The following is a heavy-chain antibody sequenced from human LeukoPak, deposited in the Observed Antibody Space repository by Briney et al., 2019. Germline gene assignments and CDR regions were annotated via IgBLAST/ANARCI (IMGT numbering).Heavy chain of an antibody. CDR1: GFTFDDYA. CDR3: AKEQGAAPYYYMDV. V-gene: IGHV3-43D*04. Sequence: GGSLRLSCAASGFTFDDYAMHWVRQAPGKGLEWVSPISWNGGSTYYADSVKGRFTISRDNSKNSLYLQMNSLRAEDTALYYCAKEQGAAPYYYMDVWGKGTTVTVSS. J-gene: IGHJ6*03. CDR2: ISWNGGST. D-gene: IGHD6-13*01.